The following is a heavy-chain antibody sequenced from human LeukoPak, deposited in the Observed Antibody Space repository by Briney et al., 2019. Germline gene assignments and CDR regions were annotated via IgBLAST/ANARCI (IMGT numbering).Heavy chain of an antibody. CDR3: TRGGELMNF. CDR2: IYTSGST. J-gene: IGHJ4*02. Sequence: TSQTLSLTCTVPGGPISSGSYYWSWIRQPPGKGLEWIGRIYTSGSTNYNPSLKSRVTISIDASKNQFSLRLSSVTAADTAVYYCTRGGELMNFWGQGTLVIVSS. D-gene: IGHD1-26*01. V-gene: IGHV4-61*02. CDR1: GGPISSGSYY.